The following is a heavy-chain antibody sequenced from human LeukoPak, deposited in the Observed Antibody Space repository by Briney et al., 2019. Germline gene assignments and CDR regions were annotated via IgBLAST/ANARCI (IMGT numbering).Heavy chain of an antibody. Sequence: QPGGSLRLSCAASGFTFSSYWMHWVRQAPGKGLEWVGFIRSKAYGGTTEYAASVKGRFTISRDDSKSIAYLQMNSLKTEDTAVYYCTRDIVATMGLDYWGQGTLVTVSS. CDR2: IRSKAYGGTT. V-gene: IGHV3-49*04. J-gene: IGHJ4*02. D-gene: IGHD5-12*01. CDR3: TRDIVATMGLDY. CDR1: GFTFSSYW.